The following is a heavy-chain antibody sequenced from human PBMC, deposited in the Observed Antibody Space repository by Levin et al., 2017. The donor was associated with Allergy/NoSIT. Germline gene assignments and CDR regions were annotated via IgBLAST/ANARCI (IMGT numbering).Heavy chain of an antibody. D-gene: IGHD1-14*01. CDR1: GGSIISGGYS. CDR3: ARGPLNPADSVHGLDV. J-gene: IGHJ6*02. Sequence: RTSETLSLTCAVSGGSIISGGYSWSWIRQPPGKGLEWIGYIYRSGSTDYNPSLKSRVTISVDRFKNQFSLRLSSVTAADTAVYYCARGPLNPADSVHGLDVWGQGTTVTVSS. V-gene: IGHV4-30-2*01. CDR2: IYRSGST.